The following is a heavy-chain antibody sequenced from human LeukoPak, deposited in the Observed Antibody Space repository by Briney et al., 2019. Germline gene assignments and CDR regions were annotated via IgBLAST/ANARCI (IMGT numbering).Heavy chain of an antibody. CDR1: GFSLSTYD. Sequence: GGSLRLSRVASGFSLSTYDMYWVRQAPGKGLEYVSAITSNGGTTYYANSVKGRFTISRDNSKNTLYLQMGSLRAEDMAVYYCARGYCSSTSCTNDYWGQGTLVTVSS. J-gene: IGHJ4*02. V-gene: IGHV3-64*01. CDR2: ITSNGGTT. D-gene: IGHD2-2*01. CDR3: ARGYCSSTSCTNDY.